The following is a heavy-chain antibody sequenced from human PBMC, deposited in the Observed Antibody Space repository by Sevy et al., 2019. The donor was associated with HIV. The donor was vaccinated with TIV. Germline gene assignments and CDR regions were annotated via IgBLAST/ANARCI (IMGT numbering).Heavy chain of an antibody. D-gene: IGHD2-8*01. CDR2: IHLTLST. Sequence: SETLSLTCTVSGDSVSTSNKFWGWIRQPPGKGLEWIGSIHLTLSTFYNPSLKSGVIISEDTSKNQFSLRLGCVSAAETAVYYCAITQDGVGSAQGDSTSYPYAGDHYFDRWGRGTLVTVSS. V-gene: IGHV4-39*01. CDR1: GDSVSTSNKF. J-gene: IGHJ4*02. CDR3: AITQDGVGSAQGDSTSYPYAGDHYFDR.